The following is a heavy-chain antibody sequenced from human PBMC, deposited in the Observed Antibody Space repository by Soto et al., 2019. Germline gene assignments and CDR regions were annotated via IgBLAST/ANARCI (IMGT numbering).Heavy chain of an antibody. D-gene: IGHD3-3*01. V-gene: IGHV2-5*02. J-gene: IGHJ4*02. Sequence: QITLNESGPTVVKPAETLTLTCTFSGFSLTTSGVGVGWIRXXXXXXXXXLALIXWDDDKRYSASLKSRLTITKDTSKNQVVLTMASVDPADTATYYCAHRILRTVFGLVTTTAIYFDFWGQGTPVVVSS. CDR3: AHRILRTVFGLVTTTAIYFDF. CDR1: GFSLTTSGVG. CDR2: IXWDDDK.